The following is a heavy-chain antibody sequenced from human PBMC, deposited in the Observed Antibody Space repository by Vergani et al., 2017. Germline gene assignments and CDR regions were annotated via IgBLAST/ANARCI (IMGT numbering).Heavy chain of an antibody. D-gene: IGHD2-8*01. J-gene: IGHJ4*02. Sequence: EVQLVESGGGLVQPGGSLRLSCAASGFTFSSYWMSWVRQAPGKGLEWVANIKQDGSEKYYVDSVKGRFTISRDNAKNTLYRQMNSLRTEDTAVYYCAKSRVKEWCFDYWGQGTLVTVSS. CDR3: AKSRVKEWCFDY. V-gene: IGHV3-7*02. CDR2: IKQDGSEK. CDR1: GFTFSSYW.